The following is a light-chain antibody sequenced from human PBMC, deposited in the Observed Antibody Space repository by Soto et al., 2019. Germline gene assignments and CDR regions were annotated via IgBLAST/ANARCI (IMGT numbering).Light chain of an antibody. V-gene: IGLV2-14*01. J-gene: IGLJ2*01. Sequence: QSARTQPASVSGSPGQSITISGTGTSSDVGGYNYVSWYQQHPGKAPKLMIYDVSNRPSGVSHRFSGSKSCNTASLTISGLDAEDEADYCCSSSTISTTLVVFGGRTKVTVL. CDR2: DVS. CDR1: SSDVGGYNY. CDR3: SSSTISTTLVV.